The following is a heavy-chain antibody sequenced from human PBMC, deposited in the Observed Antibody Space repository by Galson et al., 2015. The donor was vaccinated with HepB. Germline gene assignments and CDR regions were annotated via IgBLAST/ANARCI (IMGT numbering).Heavy chain of an antibody. CDR3: ARDLDPVAGYFPFDY. J-gene: IGHJ4*02. Sequence: SLRLSCAASGFTFSSYAMHWVRQAPGKGLEWVAVISYDGSNKYYADSVKGRFTISRDNSKNTLYLQMNSLRAEDTAVYYCARDLDPVAGYFPFDYWGQGTLVTVSS. CDR2: ISYDGSNK. D-gene: IGHD6-19*01. CDR1: GFTFSSYA. V-gene: IGHV3-30*04.